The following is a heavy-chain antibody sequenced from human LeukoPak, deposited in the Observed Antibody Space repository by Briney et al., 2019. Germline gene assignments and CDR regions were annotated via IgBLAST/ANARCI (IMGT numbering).Heavy chain of an antibody. CDR1: GFTFSSYS. J-gene: IGHJ4*02. D-gene: IGHD6-13*01. V-gene: IGHV3-48*01. Sequence: GGSLRLSCAASGFTFSSYSMNWVRQAPGKGLEWVSSISSSSSTIYYADSVKGRLTISRDNAKNSLYLQMNSLRAEDTAVYYCARRAAAGPIDYWGQGTLVTVSS. CDR3: ARRAAAGPIDY. CDR2: ISSSSSTI.